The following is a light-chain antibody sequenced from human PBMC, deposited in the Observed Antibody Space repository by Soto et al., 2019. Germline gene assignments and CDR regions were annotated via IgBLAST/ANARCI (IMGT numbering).Light chain of an antibody. CDR1: QRIGTY. J-gene: IGKJ2*01. CDR2: PLA. V-gene: IGKV1-39*01. CDR3: QQRYSTPYS. Sequence: MTQSPSSLSASVGDRVTITCRASQRIGTYLNWYQQRPGKAPKILISPLATLQRGVPSRFRGSGSVNDFTLTITGLQPEDFSTEYCQQRYSTPYSFEQGNNLEI.